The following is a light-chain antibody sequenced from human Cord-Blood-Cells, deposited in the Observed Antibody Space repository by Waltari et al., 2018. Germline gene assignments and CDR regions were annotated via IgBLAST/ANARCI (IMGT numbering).Light chain of an antibody. CDR2: SNN. CDR3: AAWDDSLNGAV. Sequence: QSVLPQPPSASGPPGQRVTISCSGRRSNIGSNTVNWYQQLPGTAPKLLIYSNNQRPSGVPDRFSGSKSGTSASLAISGLQSEDEADYYCAAWDDSLNGAVFGGGTQLTVL. J-gene: IGLJ7*01. CDR1: RSNIGSNT. V-gene: IGLV1-44*01.